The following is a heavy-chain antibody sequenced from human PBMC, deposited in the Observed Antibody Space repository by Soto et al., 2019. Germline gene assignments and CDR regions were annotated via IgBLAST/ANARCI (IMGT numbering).Heavy chain of an antibody. CDR1: GVTFSNYA. D-gene: IGHD6-6*01. CDR3: ATEPLVEVTAGRPVFVSEFDL. J-gene: IGHJ4*02. V-gene: IGHV3-23*01. Sequence: GGSLRLSCAASGVTFSNYAMSWVRQAPGKGLEWVSAISGSADTTFSADSVKGRFTISRDNSMNALYLQMNSLRAEDTAVYYCATEPLVEVTAGRPVFVSEFDLWGQGAPVNVSS. CDR2: ISGSADTT.